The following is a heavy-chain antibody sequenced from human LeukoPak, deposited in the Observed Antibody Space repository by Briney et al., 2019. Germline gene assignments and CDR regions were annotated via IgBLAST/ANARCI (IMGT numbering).Heavy chain of an antibody. CDR1: GDSFTRSTYY. Sequence: SETLSLTCTVSGDSFTRSTYYWGWVRQTPREGLEWIATMYHRGAKYFNPSLESRVIMSIDSNRFSLKLRSVTAADSGVYYCARLPGLYSSYFDIWGRGALVTVSS. V-gene: IGHV4-39*02. J-gene: IGHJ4*02. CDR2: MYHRGAK. CDR3: ARLPGLYSSYFDI. D-gene: IGHD2-15*01.